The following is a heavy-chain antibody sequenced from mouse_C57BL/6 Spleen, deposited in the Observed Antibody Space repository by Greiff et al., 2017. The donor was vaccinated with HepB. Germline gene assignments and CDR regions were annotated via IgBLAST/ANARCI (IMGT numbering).Heavy chain of an antibody. CDR3: ARNGYLSLYSMDY. CDR2: IYPGSGNT. CDR1: GYTFTDYY. Sequence: VQLQQSGAELVRPGASVKLSCKASGYTFTDYYINWVKQRPGQGLEWIARIYPGSGNTYYNEKLKGKATLTAEKSSSTAYMQLSSLTSADSAVYFCARNGYLSLYSMDYWGQGTSVTVSS. D-gene: IGHD2-2*01. J-gene: IGHJ4*01. V-gene: IGHV1-76*01.